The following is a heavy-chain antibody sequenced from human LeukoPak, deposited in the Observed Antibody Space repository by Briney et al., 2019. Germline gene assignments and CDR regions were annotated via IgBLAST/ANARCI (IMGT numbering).Heavy chain of an antibody. CDR2: INHSGST. CDR3: ARVRWFGDRWFDP. CDR1: GGTFSGYY. J-gene: IGHJ5*02. Sequence: SETLSLTCADYGGTFSGYYWSWIRQPPGKGLEWIGEINHSGSTNYNPSLKSRVTISVDTSKNQFSLKLSSVTAADTAVYYCARVRWFGDRWFDPWGQGTLVTVSS. V-gene: IGHV4-34*01. D-gene: IGHD3-10*01.